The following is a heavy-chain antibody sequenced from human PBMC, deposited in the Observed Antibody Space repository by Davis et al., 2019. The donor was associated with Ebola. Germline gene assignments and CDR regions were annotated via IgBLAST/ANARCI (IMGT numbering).Heavy chain of an antibody. D-gene: IGHD3-10*01. CDR2: LAYDGSNT. V-gene: IGHV3-33*05. J-gene: IGHJ4*02. CDR1: GFSFSSFA. Sequence: SLNTSCAASGFSFSSFAMHWVRQAPGKGLEWVALLAYDGSNTYYSDSVEGRFTISRDNSRNTLYLQMNSLRDEDTAVYYCARDAAFVFDYWGQGILVTVSS. CDR3: ARDAAFVFDY.